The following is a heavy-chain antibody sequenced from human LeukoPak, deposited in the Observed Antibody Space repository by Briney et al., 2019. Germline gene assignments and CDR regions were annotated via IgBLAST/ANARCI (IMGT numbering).Heavy chain of an antibody. Sequence: SETLSLTCTVSGYSISSGYYWGWIRQPPGKGLEWIGEIYHSGSTNYNPSLKSRVTISVDKSKNQFSLKLSSVTAADTAVYYCASEAYGDSAHDAFDIWGQGTMVTVSS. CDR3: ASEAYGDSAHDAFDI. J-gene: IGHJ3*02. CDR1: GYSISSGYY. V-gene: IGHV4-38-2*02. D-gene: IGHD4-17*01. CDR2: IYHSGST.